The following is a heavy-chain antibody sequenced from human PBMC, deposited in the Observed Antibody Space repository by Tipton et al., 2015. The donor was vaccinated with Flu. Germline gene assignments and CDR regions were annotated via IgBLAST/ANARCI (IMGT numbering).Heavy chain of an antibody. D-gene: IGHD3-10*01. V-gene: IGHV4-61*02. CDR1: GGSISSGNYY. CDR2: IYTSGST. Sequence: TLSLTCTVSGGSISSGNYYWSWIRQPAGKGLGWIGRIYTSGSTNYNPSLKSRVTISVDTSKNQFSLKLSSVTAADTAVYYCARAHGSGSYYKIPWFDPWGQGTLVTVSS. J-gene: IGHJ5*02. CDR3: ARAHGSGSYYKIPWFDP.